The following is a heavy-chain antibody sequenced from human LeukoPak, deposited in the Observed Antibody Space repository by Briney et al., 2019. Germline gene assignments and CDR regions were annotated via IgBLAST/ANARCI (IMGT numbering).Heavy chain of an antibody. J-gene: IGHJ4*02. V-gene: IGHV6-1*01. CDR2: TYYRSKWYN. CDR1: GDSVSSNSAA. CDR3: ASSDNSGHLLAY. D-gene: IGHD3-22*01. Sequence: SQTLSLTCAISGDSVSSNSAAWNWIRQSPSRGLEWLGRTYYRSKWYNDYAVSVKSRIAINSDTSKNQFSLQLNSVTPEDTAVYYCASSDNSGHLLAYWGQGTLVTVSS.